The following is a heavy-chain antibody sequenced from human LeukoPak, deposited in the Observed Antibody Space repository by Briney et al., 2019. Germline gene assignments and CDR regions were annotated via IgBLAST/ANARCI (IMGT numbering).Heavy chain of an antibody. CDR3: ASQSFGRFDP. J-gene: IGHJ5*02. Sequence: GGSLRLSCAASGFTFSNSAMSWGRQAPGKGLEWVSTISGSGSSTYYADSVKGRFTISRDNSKNTLYLQMDSLRAEDTAVYYCASQSFGRFDPWGQGTRVTVSS. D-gene: IGHD3-16*01. V-gene: IGHV3-23*01. CDR1: GFTFSNSA. CDR2: ISGSGSST.